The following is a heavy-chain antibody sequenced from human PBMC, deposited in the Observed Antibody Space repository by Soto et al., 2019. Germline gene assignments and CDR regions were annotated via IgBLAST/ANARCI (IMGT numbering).Heavy chain of an antibody. CDR1: GGSISSYY. V-gene: IGHV4-59*01. D-gene: IGHD3-3*01. CDR2: IYYSGST. Sequence: ASETLSLTCTVSGGSISSYYWSWIRQPPGKGLEWIGYIYYSGSTNYNPSLKSRVTISVATSKNQFSLKLSSVTAADTAVYYCARGFTIFGVVIPGFDPWGQGTLVTVSS. J-gene: IGHJ5*02. CDR3: ARGFTIFGVVIPGFDP.